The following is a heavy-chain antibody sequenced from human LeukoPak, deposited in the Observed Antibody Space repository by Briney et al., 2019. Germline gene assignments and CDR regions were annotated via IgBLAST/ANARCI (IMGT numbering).Heavy chain of an antibody. Sequence: GGSLTLSCAASGFTFSNYDMHWVRQAPAKGLEWVGVVSYDGSNKYYPDSVKGRFTISRDNSKNTLYLQMNSLRAEDTAVYYCAKEGYYGSGSFPDYWGQGTLVTVSS. CDR2: VSYDGSNK. D-gene: IGHD3-10*01. CDR1: GFTFSNYD. CDR3: AKEGYYGSGSFPDY. J-gene: IGHJ4*02. V-gene: IGHV3-30*18.